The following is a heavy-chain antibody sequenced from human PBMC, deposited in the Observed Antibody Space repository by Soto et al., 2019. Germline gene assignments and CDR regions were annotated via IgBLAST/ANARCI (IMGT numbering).Heavy chain of an antibody. J-gene: IGHJ5*02. CDR1: GGSISSGGYY. CDR3: ARVGILPYGSGSHPYNWFDP. Sequence: QVQLQESGPGLVKPSQTLSLTCTVSGGSISSGGYYWSWIRQHPGKGLEWIGYIYYSGSTYYNPSPKSRVTISVDTSKNQFSLKLSSVTAADTAVYYCARVGILPYGSGSHPYNWFDPWGQGTLVTVSS. CDR2: IYYSGST. V-gene: IGHV4-31*03. D-gene: IGHD3-10*01.